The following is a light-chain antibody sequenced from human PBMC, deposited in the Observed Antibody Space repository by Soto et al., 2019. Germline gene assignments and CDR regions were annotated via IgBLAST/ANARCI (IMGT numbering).Light chain of an antibody. CDR2: DVS. CDR3: SAFTGTTYV. CDR1: GSDVGGNKY. Sequence: QSVLTHPASVSGSPGQSITISCTGSGSDVGGNKYVSWYQQYPGKAPKLMICDVSNRPSGVSNRFSGSKSGNTASLTISGLQAEDEADYYCSAFTGTTYVFGTGTKVTVL. V-gene: IGLV2-14*01. J-gene: IGLJ1*01.